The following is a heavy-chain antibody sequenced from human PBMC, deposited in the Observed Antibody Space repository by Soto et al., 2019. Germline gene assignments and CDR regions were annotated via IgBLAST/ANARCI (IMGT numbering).Heavy chain of an antibody. CDR3: ARDPLWGTAMVLWYFDL. D-gene: IGHD5-18*01. V-gene: IGHV3-66*02. CDR2: IYPGGTT. J-gene: IGHJ2*01. CDR1: GFTFSNAW. Sequence: PGGSLRLSCAASGFTFSNAWMSWVRQAPGKGLEWVSVIYPGGTTFYADSVKGRFTISRDNSKNTLYLQMNSLRAEDTAVYYCARDPLWGTAMVLWYFDLWGRGTLVTVSS.